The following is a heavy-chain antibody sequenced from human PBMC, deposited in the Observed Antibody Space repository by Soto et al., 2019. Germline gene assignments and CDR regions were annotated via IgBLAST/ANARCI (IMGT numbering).Heavy chain of an antibody. J-gene: IGHJ4*02. Sequence: PGVSLKISCKGSGYSFTSYWISWMRQMPGKGLEWMGRIDPSDSYTNYSPSFQGHVTLSADKSISTAYLQWSSLKASDTAMYYCARQRRITMIVVARTPFDYWGQGTLVTVSS. CDR2: IDPSDSYT. CDR1: GYSFTSYW. D-gene: IGHD3-22*01. CDR3: ARQRRITMIVVARTPFDY. V-gene: IGHV5-10-1*01.